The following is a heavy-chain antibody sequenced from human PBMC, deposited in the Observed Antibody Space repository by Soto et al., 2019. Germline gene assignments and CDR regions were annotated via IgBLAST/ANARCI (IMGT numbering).Heavy chain of an antibody. Sequence: GGSLRLSCAASGFTFSSYAMHWVRQAPGKGLEWVAVISYDGSNKYYADSVKGRFTISRDNSKNTLYLQMNSLRAEDTAVYYCASPPILAAAGRDYWGQGTLVTVSS. CDR1: GFTFSSYA. CDR3: ASPPILAAAGRDY. V-gene: IGHV3-30-3*01. CDR2: ISYDGSNK. J-gene: IGHJ4*02. D-gene: IGHD6-13*01.